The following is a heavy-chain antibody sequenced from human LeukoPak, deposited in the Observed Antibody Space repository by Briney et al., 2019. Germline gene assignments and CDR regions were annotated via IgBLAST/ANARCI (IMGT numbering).Heavy chain of an antibody. CDR1: GFNFNYYG. V-gene: IGHV3-15*07. J-gene: IGHJ4*02. D-gene: IGHD1-26*01. Sequence: GGSLRLSCAASGFNFNYYGMDWVRQAPGKGLEWVGRIKSKTDGGTTDYAAPVKGRFTISRDDSKNTLYLQMNSLKTEDTAVYYCTTEVGAMAPFDYWGQGTLVTVSS. CDR2: IKSKTDGGTT. CDR3: TTEVGAMAPFDY.